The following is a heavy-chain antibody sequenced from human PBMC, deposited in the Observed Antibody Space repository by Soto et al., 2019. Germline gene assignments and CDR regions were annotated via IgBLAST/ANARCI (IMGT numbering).Heavy chain of an antibody. CDR2: ISAYNGNT. V-gene: IGHV1-18*01. J-gene: IGHJ4*02. CDR1: GYTFTSYG. CDR3: AREVDGSGSYGY. Sequence: ASVKVSCKASGYTFTSYGMHWVRQAPGQGLEWMGWISAYNGNTNYAQKLQGRVTMTTDTSTSTAYMELRSLRSDDTAVYYCAREVDGSGSYGYWRQGTLVTVSS. D-gene: IGHD3-10*01.